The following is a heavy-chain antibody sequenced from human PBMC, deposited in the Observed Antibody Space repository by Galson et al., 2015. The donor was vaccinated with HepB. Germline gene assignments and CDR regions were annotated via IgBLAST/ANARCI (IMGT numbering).Heavy chain of an antibody. CDR3: ARGSMDCSSTSCYVGYYYYYGMDV. Sequence: SLRLSCAASGFTFSSYSMNWVRQAPGKGLEWVSYISSSSSTIYYADSVKGRFTISRDNAKNSLYLQMNSLRAEDTAVYYCARGSMDCSSTSCYVGYYYYYGMDVWGQGTTVTVSS. V-gene: IGHV3-48*04. CDR2: ISSSSSTI. D-gene: IGHD2-2*01. CDR1: GFTFSSYS. J-gene: IGHJ6*02.